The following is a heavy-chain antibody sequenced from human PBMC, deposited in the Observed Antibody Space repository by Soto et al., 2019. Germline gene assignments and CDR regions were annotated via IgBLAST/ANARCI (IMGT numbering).Heavy chain of an antibody. V-gene: IGHV5-10-1*01. CDR1: GYSFAGYW. J-gene: IGHJ4*02. Sequence: GESLKISCKGSGYSFAGYWITWVRQMPGKGLEWMGRIDPSDSQTYYNPSLKSRVTISVDTSKNHFSLRLSSVTAADTAIYYCARHGSYWGQGTLVTVSS. CDR2: IDPSDSQT. CDR3: ARHGSY.